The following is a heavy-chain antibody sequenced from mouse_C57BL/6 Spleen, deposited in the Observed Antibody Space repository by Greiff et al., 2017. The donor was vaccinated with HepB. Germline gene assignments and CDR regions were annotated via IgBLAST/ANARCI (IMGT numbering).Heavy chain of an antibody. CDR3: ARSFITTVVPYFDY. J-gene: IGHJ2*01. Sequence: QVQLQHPGAELVRPGSSVKLSCKASGYTFTSYWMHWVKQRPIQGLEWIGNIDPSDSETHYNQKFKDKATLTVDKSSSTAYMQLSSLTSEDSAVYYCARSFITTVVPYFDYWGQGTTLTVSS. V-gene: IGHV1-52*01. CDR2: IDPSDSET. CDR1: GYTFTSYW. D-gene: IGHD1-1*01.